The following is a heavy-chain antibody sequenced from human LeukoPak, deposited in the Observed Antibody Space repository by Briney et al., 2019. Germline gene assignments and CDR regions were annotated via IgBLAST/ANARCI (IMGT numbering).Heavy chain of an antibody. D-gene: IGHD3-10*01. CDR3: ARDRYYGSGSYYN. J-gene: IGHJ4*02. CDR1: GGSISSYY. V-gene: IGHV4-59*01. CDR2: IYDSGST. Sequence: SETLSLTCTVSGGSISSYYWSWIRQPPGKGLEWIGYIYDSGSTNYNPSLKSRVTISVDTSKNQFSLKLSSVTAADTAVYYCARDRYYGSGSYYNWGQGTLVNVSS.